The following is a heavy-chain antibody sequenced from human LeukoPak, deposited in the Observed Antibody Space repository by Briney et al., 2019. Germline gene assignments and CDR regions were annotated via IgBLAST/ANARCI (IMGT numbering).Heavy chain of an antibody. D-gene: IGHD2-15*01. CDR2: MNPNSGNT. J-gene: IGHJ5*02. Sequence: ASVKVSCKASGYTFTSYDINWVRQATGQGLEWMGWMNPNSGNTGYAQKFQGRVTMTRNTSISTAYMELSGLRSEDTAVYYCARPPRGGCSGGSCYSQRFWFDPWGQGTLVTVSS. V-gene: IGHV1-8*01. CDR1: GYTFTSYD. CDR3: ARPPRGGCSGGSCYSQRFWFDP.